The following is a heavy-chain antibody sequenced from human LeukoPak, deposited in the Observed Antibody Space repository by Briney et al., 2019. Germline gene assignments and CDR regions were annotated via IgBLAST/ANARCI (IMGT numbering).Heavy chain of an antibody. CDR3: AKSNGYGLVDI. V-gene: IGHV4-34*01. D-gene: IGHD3-10*01. CDR1: GGSFSGYY. J-gene: IGHJ3*02. Sequence: SETLSLTCVVYGGSFSGYYWSWIRQSPGKGLEWIGEINHRGSTNYNPSLKSRVSISVDTSKNQFSLKLTSVTAADTAVYYCAKSNGYGLVDIWGQGTMVTVSS. CDR2: INHRGST.